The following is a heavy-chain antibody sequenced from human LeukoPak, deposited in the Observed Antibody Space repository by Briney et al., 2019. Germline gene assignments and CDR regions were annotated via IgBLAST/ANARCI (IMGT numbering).Heavy chain of an antibody. CDR1: GFTFSNYD. CDR3: ANCVDTAANYYYYYMDV. CDR2: IDTAGDT. J-gene: IGHJ6*03. V-gene: IGHV3-13*01. D-gene: IGHD5-18*01. Sequence: GGSLRLSCAASGFTFSNYDMHWVRQATGKGLEWVSAIDTAGDTYYPGSVKGRFTISRENAKNSLYLQMNSLRAEDTAVYYCANCVDTAANYYYYYMDVWGKGTTVTVSS.